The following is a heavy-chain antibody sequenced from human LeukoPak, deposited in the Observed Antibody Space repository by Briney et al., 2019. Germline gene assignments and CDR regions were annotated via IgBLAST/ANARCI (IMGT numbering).Heavy chain of an antibody. Sequence: GGSLRLSCAASGFTFSSYSMNWVRQAPGKGLEWVSSISSSSSYIYYADSVKGRFTISRVNAKNSLYLQLNSLRAGHTFVYYCAGDKEQWLVKVDYWGQGTLVTVSS. V-gene: IGHV3-21*03. J-gene: IGHJ4*02. CDR1: GFTFSSYS. CDR2: ISSSSSYI. CDR3: AGDKEQWLVKVDY. D-gene: IGHD6-19*01.